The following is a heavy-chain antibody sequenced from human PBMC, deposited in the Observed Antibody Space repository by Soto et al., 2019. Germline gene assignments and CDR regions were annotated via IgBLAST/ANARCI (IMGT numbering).Heavy chain of an antibody. V-gene: IGHV2-70*11. Sequence: SGPTLVNPTQTLTLTCTFSGFSLSTSGMCVSWIRQPPGKALEWLARIDWDDDKYYSTSLKTRLTISKDTSKNQVVLTMTNMDPVDTATYYCARSYPYSSSSLYYGMDVWGQGTTVTVSS. CDR3: ARSYPYSSSSLYYGMDV. CDR2: IDWDDDK. J-gene: IGHJ6*02. CDR1: GFSLSTSGMC. D-gene: IGHD6-6*01.